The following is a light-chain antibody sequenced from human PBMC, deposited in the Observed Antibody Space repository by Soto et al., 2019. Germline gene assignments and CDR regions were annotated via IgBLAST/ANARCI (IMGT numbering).Light chain of an antibody. Sequence: DIVMTQSPLSLPVTPGEPASISCRSSQSLLHSNGYNYLDWYLQKPGQSPQLLIYLGSNRASGVADRFSGSGSGTDFTLKIRRVEAEDVGVYYCMQALQTPMYTFGQ. CDR3: MQALQTPMYT. CDR1: QSLLHSNGYNY. CDR2: LGS. J-gene: IGKJ2*01. V-gene: IGKV2-28*01.